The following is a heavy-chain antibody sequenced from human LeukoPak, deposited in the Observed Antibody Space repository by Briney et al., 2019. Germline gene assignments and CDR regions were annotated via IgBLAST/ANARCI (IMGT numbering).Heavy chain of an antibody. CDR1: GYTFTSYG. D-gene: IGHD1-26*01. Sequence: ASVKVSCKASGYTFTSYGISWVRPAPGQGLECMCWISANNGNTTYAQKLQGRVTMTTDTSTSTAYMELRSLRSDDSAVYYCARRGSGSRNWFDPWGQGTLVTVSS. V-gene: IGHV1-18*01. CDR3: ARRGSGSRNWFDP. CDR2: ISANNGNT. J-gene: IGHJ5*02.